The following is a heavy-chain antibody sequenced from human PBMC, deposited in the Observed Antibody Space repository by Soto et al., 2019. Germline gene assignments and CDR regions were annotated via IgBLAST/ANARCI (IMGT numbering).Heavy chain of an antibody. Sequence: QVKLQESGPGLVKTSQTLSLTCTVSGGSISSGGHHWSWIRQRPGKGLELIGYIHHSGNSLYNPSLTSRVTMSVDTSNNQVSLRLTSLTVAEPAVYYCAKAIGIDFSWFASWGQGTLVSVSS. D-gene: IGHD3-3*01. CDR3: AKAIGIDFSWFAS. J-gene: IGHJ5*01. CDR2: IHHSGNS. V-gene: IGHV4-31*03. CDR1: GGSISSGGHH.